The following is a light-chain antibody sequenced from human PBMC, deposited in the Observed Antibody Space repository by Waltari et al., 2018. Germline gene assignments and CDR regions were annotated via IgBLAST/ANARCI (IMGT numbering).Light chain of an antibody. V-gene: IGLV2-23*02. Sequence: QSALTQPASVSGTPGQSIPISCTGTTSDVGAYDFVSWYQQPPGEAPKLLSCEVFKRPSDIASRFSGSKSGSTASLTISGLQHEDEGDYYCCSYAGRGTYVFGSGTKVTVL. J-gene: IGLJ1*01. CDR3: CSYAGRGTYV. CDR2: EVF. CDR1: TSDVGAYDF.